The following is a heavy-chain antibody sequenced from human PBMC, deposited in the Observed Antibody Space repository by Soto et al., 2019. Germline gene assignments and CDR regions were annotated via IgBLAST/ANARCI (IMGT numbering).Heavy chain of an antibody. J-gene: IGHJ4*02. CDR1: GGSISSGNYY. D-gene: IGHD1-7*01. CDR3: ATMGTPATGLYYFDN. CDR2: MSYSGST. Sequence: QVQLQESGPGLVKPSQTLSLTCTVSGGSISSGNYYWSWIRQPPGKGLEWIGFMSYSGSTSYNASLKIPVTISVDTSKSQFSLNLSLVTAADTAVYYCATMGTPATGLYYFDNWGQGTLVTVSS. V-gene: IGHV4-30-4*01.